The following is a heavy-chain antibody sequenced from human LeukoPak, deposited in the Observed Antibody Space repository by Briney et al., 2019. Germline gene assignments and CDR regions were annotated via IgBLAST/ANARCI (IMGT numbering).Heavy chain of an antibody. J-gene: IGHJ4*02. D-gene: IGHD2-2*01. CDR2: ISYDGNNK. V-gene: IGHV3-30*03. CDR1: GFTFSSYG. CDR3: ARDHCRSTSCSFDY. Sequence: GGSLRLSCAASGFTFSSYGMHWVRQAPGKGLEWVAVISYDGNNKYYADSVKGRFTISRDNSKNTLYLQMNSLRPEDTAVYYCARDHCRSTSCSFDYWGQGTLVTVSS.